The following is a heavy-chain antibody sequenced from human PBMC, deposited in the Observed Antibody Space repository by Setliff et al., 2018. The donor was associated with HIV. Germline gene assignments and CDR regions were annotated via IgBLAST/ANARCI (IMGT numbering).Heavy chain of an antibody. J-gene: IGHJ4*02. D-gene: IGHD3-22*01. Sequence: SETLSLTCTVSGGSISSGDYFWTWIRQPPGEGLEWIGYIFYSGSTYYNPSLKSRVTISVDTSKNQFSLKLISVTAADTALYYCARDGRDGSGYRTFDYWGRGTLVTVSS. CDR1: GGSISSGDYF. CDR3: ARDGRDGSGYRTFDY. CDR2: IFYSGST. V-gene: IGHV4-30-4*08.